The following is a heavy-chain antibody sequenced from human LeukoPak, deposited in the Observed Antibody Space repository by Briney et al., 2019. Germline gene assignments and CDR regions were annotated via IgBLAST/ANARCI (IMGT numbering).Heavy chain of an antibody. CDR3: ARTFGGVIVPGSFDL. D-gene: IGHD3-16*02. Sequence: GGSLRLSCAASGFTFDDYAMHWVRQVPGKGLEWVSSITWNGGSRGYVDSVKGRFTISRDNAKNSLYLQMNSLRAEDTAVYYCARTFGGVIVPGSFDLWGRGTLVTVSS. CDR1: GFTFDDYA. V-gene: IGHV3-9*01. CDR2: ITWNGGSR. J-gene: IGHJ2*01.